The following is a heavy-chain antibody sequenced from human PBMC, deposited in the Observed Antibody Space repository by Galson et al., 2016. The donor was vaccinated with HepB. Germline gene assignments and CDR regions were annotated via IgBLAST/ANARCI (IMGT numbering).Heavy chain of an antibody. CDR1: GYNFADYW. J-gene: IGHJ6*02. V-gene: IGHV5-10-1*01. CDR2: IDPGDSYT. CDR3: ARLPPTGYGRHYIGMDV. D-gene: IGHD5-12*01. Sequence: QSGAEVKKPGESLRISCKGSGYNFADYWISWVRQMPGKGLEWMGRIDPGDSYTTYSLSFQGNVTISADKSISTAYLQLSRLKASDTAMYYCARLPPTGYGRHYIGMDVWGQGTTVTVSS.